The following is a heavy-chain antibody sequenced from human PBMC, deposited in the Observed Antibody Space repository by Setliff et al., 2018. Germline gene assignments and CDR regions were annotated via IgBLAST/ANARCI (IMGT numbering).Heavy chain of an antibody. V-gene: IGHV4-39*01. Sequence: SETLSLTCTVSGASISSGTYYWAWIRQPPGKGLEWIGRIHYRGTTYSNASLASRLTISVDTAKNQFSLKLTSVTAADTAEYYCARTGTYRYFDYWGQGTRVTVSS. CDR2: IHYRGTT. CDR3: ARTGTYRYFDY. CDR1: GASISSGTYY. J-gene: IGHJ4*02. D-gene: IGHD1-1*01.